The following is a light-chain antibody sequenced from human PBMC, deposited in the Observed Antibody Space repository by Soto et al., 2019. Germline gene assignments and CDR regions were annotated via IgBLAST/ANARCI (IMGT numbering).Light chain of an antibody. CDR3: QRYNNWPLT. Sequence: EIVMTQSPATLSVSPGGRATLSCRASQSISDTLAWYQQKPGQAPRLLIHGASTRATGFPARFSGSGSGTDFTLTISSLQSEDFAVYYCQRYNNWPLTFGGGTKVDIK. CDR1: QSISDT. V-gene: IGKV3-15*01. J-gene: IGKJ4*01. CDR2: GAS.